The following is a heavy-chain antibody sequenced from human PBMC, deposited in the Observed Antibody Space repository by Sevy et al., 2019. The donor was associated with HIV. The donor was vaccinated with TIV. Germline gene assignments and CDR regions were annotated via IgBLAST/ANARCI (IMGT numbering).Heavy chain of an antibody. Sequence: ASVKVSCRTSGYTLTAYDINWVRQATGQGLEWMGWMNPSRGNTGSAQRFQGRLTMTRDTSTSTAYMELSSLESQDTAVYYCARRRGFGELLGLGYWGQGPLVTVSS. V-gene: IGHV1-8*01. D-gene: IGHD3-10*01. CDR1: GYTLTAYD. CDR3: ARRRGFGELLGLGY. J-gene: IGHJ4*02. CDR2: MNPSRGNT.